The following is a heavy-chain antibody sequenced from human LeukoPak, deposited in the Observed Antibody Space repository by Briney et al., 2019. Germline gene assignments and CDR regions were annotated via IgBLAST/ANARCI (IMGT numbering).Heavy chain of an antibody. D-gene: IGHD1-26*01. V-gene: IGHV3-30-3*01. J-gene: IGHJ4*02. Sequence: GGSLRLSCAASGFTFSSYAMHWVRQAPGKGLEWVAVISYDGSNKYYADSVKGRFTISRDNSKNTLYLQMNSLRTEDTAMYYCVGEVGPRQMNYWGQGTLVTVSS. CDR2: ISYDGSNK. CDR1: GFTFSSYA. CDR3: VGEVGPRQMNY.